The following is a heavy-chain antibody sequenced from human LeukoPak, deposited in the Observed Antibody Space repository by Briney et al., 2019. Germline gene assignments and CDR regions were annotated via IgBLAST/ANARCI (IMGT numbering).Heavy chain of an antibody. D-gene: IGHD7-27*01. CDR3: ARSTWGYAFDI. CDR2: LYYSGST. Sequence: PSETLSLTCSVSGGSISSYYWSWIRQPPGKELEWIGYLYYSGSTNYTPSLKSRVTISLDTPKKQFSLKLSSVTAADTAVYYCARSTWGYAFDIWGQGTMVTVSS. CDR1: GGSISSYY. V-gene: IGHV4-59*01. J-gene: IGHJ3*02.